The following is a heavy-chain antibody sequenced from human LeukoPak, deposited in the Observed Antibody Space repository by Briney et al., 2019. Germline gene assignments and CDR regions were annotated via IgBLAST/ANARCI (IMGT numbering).Heavy chain of an antibody. Sequence: SETLSLTCTVSGGSISSGGYYWSWIRQPPGQGLEWIGYIYHSGSTYYNPSLKSRVTISVDRSKNQFSLKLSSVTAADTAVYYCARDGGSSGYYYYYMDVWGKGTTVTVSS. D-gene: IGHD1-26*01. J-gene: IGHJ6*03. V-gene: IGHV4-30-2*01. CDR3: ARDGGSSGYYYYYMDV. CDR2: IYHSGST. CDR1: GGSISSGGYY.